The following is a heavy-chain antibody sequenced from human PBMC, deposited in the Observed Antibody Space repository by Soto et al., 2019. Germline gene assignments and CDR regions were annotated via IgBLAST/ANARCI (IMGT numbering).Heavy chain of an antibody. D-gene: IGHD3-22*01. J-gene: IGHJ6*02. Sequence: PSETLSLTCTVSGGSISSGGYYWSWIRQHPGKGLEWIGYIYNSGSTYYNPSLKSRVTISVDTSKNQFSLKLSSVTAADTAVYNCARTLDSSVSSFFFYGLDVCGHVTTVTAPS. CDR2: IYNSGST. V-gene: IGHV4-31*03. CDR1: GGSISSGGYY. CDR3: ARTLDSSVSSFFFYGLDV.